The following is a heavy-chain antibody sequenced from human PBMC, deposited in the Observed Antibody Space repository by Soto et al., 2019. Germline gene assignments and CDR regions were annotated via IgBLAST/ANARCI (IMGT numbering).Heavy chain of an antibody. J-gene: IGHJ6*03. CDR3: ARESGDMGLWFGELHTYYYYMDV. V-gene: IGHV4-59*01. CDR1: GGSISSYY. CDR2: IYYSGST. D-gene: IGHD3-10*01. Sequence: SETLSLTCTVSGGSISSYYWSWIRQPPGKGLEWIGYIYYSGSTNYNPSLKSRVTISVDTSKNQFSLKLGSVTAADTAVYYCARESGDMGLWFGELHTYYYYMDVWGKGTTVTVSS.